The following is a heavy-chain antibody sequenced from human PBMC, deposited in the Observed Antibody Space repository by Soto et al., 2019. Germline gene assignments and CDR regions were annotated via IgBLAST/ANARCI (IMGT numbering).Heavy chain of an antibody. J-gene: IGHJ4*02. Sequence: QVQLVQSGAEEEKPGASVKVSCKASGYTFTGYAMHWVRQAPGQRLEWMGWINAGNGNTKYSQKFRGRVTITRDTSASTAYMELSSLRSEDTAVYYCARAVAVPADFDYWGQGTLVTVSS. CDR3: ARAVAVPADFDY. CDR2: INAGNGNT. D-gene: IGHD6-19*01. V-gene: IGHV1-3*05. CDR1: GYTFTGYA.